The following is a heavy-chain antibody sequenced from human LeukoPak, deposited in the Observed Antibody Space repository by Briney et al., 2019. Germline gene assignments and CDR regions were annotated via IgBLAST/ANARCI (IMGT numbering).Heavy chain of an antibody. Sequence: ASVKVSCKASGYTFTNYYMRWVRQATGQGLEWMGIINPSGGITNYAQKFQGRVTMTRDMSTSTVYMELSSLRSEDTAVYYCARVSVGATMLASFDYWGQGTLVTVSS. CDR1: GYTFTNYY. J-gene: IGHJ4*02. CDR3: ARVSVGATMLASFDY. D-gene: IGHD1-26*01. V-gene: IGHV1-46*01. CDR2: INPSGGIT.